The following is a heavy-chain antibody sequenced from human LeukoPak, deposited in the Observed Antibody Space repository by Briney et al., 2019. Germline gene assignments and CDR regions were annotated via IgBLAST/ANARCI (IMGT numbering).Heavy chain of an antibody. V-gene: IGHV1-69*04. D-gene: IGHD3-22*01. CDR1: GGTFSSYA. Sequence: SVKVSCKASGGTFSSYAINWVRQAPGQGLEWMGRIIPILGIANYAQKFQGRVTITADKSTSTAYMELSSLRSEDTAVYYCARDHYYDSSGFENLFDYWGQGTLVTVSS. CDR3: ARDHYYDSSGFENLFDY. CDR2: IIPILGIA. J-gene: IGHJ4*02.